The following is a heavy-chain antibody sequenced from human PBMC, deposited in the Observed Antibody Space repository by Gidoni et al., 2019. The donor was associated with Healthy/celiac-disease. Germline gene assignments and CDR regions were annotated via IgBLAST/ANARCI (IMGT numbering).Heavy chain of an antibody. CDR3: ARGYWYQLLRRTKGNDAFDI. CDR1: GYTFTSYG. J-gene: IGHJ3*02. CDR2: ISAYNGNT. V-gene: IGHV1-18*01. Sequence: QVQLVQSGAEVKKPGASVKVSCKASGYTFTSYGISWVRQAPGQGLEWMGWISAYNGNTNYAQKLQGRVTMTTDTSTSTAYMELRSLRSDDTAVYYCARGYWYQLLRRTKGNDAFDIWGQGTMVTVSS. D-gene: IGHD2-2*01.